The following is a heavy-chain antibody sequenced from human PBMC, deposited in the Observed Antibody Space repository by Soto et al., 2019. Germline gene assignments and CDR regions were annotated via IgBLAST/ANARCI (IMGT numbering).Heavy chain of an antibody. CDR3: ARKSDTAMDAFDI. J-gene: IGHJ3*02. CDR2: IYPGDSDT. Sequence: HGESLKISCKGSGYSFTSYWIGWVRQMPGKGLEWMGIIYPGDSDTRYSPSFQGQVTISADKSISTAYLQWSSLKAPDTAMYYCARKSDTAMDAFDIWGQGTMVT. CDR1: GYSFTSYW. D-gene: IGHD5-18*01. V-gene: IGHV5-51*01.